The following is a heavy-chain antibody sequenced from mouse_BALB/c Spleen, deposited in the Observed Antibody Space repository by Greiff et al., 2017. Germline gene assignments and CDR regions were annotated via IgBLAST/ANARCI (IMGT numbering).Heavy chain of an antibody. CDR2: INPSTGYT. CDR3: ASYDYPYWYFDV. CDR1: GYTFTSYW. Sequence: VKLMESGAELAKPGASVKMSCKASGYTFTSYWMHWVKQRPGQGLEWIGYINPSTGYTEYNQKFKDKATLTADKSSSTAYMQLSSLTSEDSAVYYCASYDYPYWYFDVWGAGTTVTVSS. D-gene: IGHD2-4*01. V-gene: IGHV1-7*01. J-gene: IGHJ1*01.